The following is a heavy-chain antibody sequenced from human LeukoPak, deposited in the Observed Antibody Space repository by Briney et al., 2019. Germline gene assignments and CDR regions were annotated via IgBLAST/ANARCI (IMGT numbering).Heavy chain of an antibody. D-gene: IGHD5-24*01. J-gene: IGHJ4*02. CDR1: GFTFGDYA. CDR3: TRDWDGYNFY. V-gene: IGHV3-49*04. Sequence: GGSLRLSCTASGFTFGDYAMSWVRQAPGKGLEWVGFIRSKAYGGTTEYAASVKGRFTISRDDSKSIAYLQMNSLKTEDTAVYYCTRDWDGYNFYWGQGTLVTVSS. CDR2: IRSKAYGGTT.